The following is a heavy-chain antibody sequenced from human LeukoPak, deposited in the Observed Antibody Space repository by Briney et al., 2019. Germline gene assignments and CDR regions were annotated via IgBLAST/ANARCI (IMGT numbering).Heavy chain of an antibody. Sequence: GGSLRLSCAASGFTFSSYWMHWVRQAPGKGLVWVSRITPDGSTTTYADSVKGRFAISRDNAKNSLFLQMNNLRAEDTALYYCTSDTFGEHDHWGQGTLVSVSS. D-gene: IGHD3-10*01. V-gene: IGHV3-74*01. CDR1: GFTFSSYW. CDR3: TSDTFGEHDH. CDR2: ITPDGSTT. J-gene: IGHJ4*02.